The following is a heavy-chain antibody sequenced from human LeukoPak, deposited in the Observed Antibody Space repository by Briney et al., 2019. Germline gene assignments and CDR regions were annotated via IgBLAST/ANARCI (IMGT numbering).Heavy chain of an antibody. Sequence: KPSETLSLTCAVYGGSFSGYYWSWIRQPPGKGLEWIGEINHSGGTNYNPSLKSRVTISVDTSKNQFSLKLSSVTAADTAVYYCARGPYSSSWRDFDYWGQGTLVTVSS. CDR2: INHSGGT. CDR3: ARGPYSSSWRDFDY. D-gene: IGHD6-13*01. V-gene: IGHV4-34*01. J-gene: IGHJ4*02. CDR1: GGSFSGYY.